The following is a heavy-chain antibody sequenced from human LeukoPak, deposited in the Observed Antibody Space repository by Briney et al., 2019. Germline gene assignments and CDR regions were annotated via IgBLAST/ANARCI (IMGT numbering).Heavy chain of an antibody. CDR3: ARGLGKAAVAGTDFDY. CDR2: IYYSGST. D-gene: IGHD6-19*01. Sequence: PSETLSLTCTVSGGSISSSSYSWGWIRQPPGKGLEWIGSIYYSGSTYYNPSLKSRVTISVDTSKNQFSLKLSSVTAADTAVYYCARGLGKAAVAGTDFDYWGQGTLVTVSS. J-gene: IGHJ4*02. V-gene: IGHV4-39*01. CDR1: GGSISSSSYS.